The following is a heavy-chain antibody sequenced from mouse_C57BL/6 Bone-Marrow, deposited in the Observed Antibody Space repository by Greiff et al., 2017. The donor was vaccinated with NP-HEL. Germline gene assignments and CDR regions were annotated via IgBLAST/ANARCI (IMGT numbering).Heavy chain of an antibody. J-gene: IGHJ4*01. V-gene: IGHV1-63*01. CDR2: IYPGGGYT. CDR1: GYTFTNYW. CDR3: ARSRDGLYYAMDY. D-gene: IGHD2-3*01. Sequence: QVQLQQSGAELVRPGTSVKMSCKASGYTFTNYWIGWAKQRPGHGLEWIGDIYPGGGYTNYNEKFKGKATLTADKSSSTAYMQFSSLTSEDSAIYYGARSRDGLYYAMDYWGQGISVTVSS.